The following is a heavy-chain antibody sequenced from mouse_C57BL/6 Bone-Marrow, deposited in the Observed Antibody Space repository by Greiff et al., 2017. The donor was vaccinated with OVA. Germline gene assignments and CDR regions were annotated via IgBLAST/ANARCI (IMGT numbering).Heavy chain of an antibody. J-gene: IGHJ1*03. CDR1: GFTFSSYG. D-gene: IGHD1-1*01. CDR3: ARGGFRVVATDFDV. V-gene: IGHV5-6*02. CDR2: ISSGGSYT. Sequence: EVKLVESGGDLVKPGGSLKLSCAASGFTFSSYGMSWVRQTPDKRLEWVATISSGGSYTYYPASVKGRFTISRDNAKNTLYLQMSRLKSEDTAMYYCARGGFRVVATDFDVWGTGTTVTVSS.